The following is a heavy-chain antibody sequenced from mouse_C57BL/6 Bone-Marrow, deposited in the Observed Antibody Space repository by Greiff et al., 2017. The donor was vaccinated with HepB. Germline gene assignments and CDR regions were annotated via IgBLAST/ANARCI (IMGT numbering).Heavy chain of an antibody. CDR1: GFNIKDDY. D-gene: IGHD1-1*01. J-gene: IGHJ2*01. Sequence: VQLQQSGAELVRPGASVKLSCTASGFNIKDDYMHWVKQRPEQGLEWIGWIDPENGDTEYASKFQGKATITADTSSNTAYLQLSSLTSEDTAVYYCTTTVVATKGYFDYWGQGTTLTVSS. CDR2: IDPENGDT. CDR3: TTTVVATKGYFDY. V-gene: IGHV14-4*01.